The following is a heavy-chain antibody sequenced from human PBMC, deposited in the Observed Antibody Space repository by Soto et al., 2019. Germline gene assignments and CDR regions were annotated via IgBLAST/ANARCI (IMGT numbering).Heavy chain of an antibody. D-gene: IGHD3-9*01. J-gene: IGHJ5*02. CDR3: ARVQSWRELVWWFDP. Sequence: QAQLVQSAAEVKKPGASVKVSCKASGYSITYTYMHWVRKAPGKGIEWMGTVDPPGGNRNYPQKFQGSLNMPMDTSTSTVYKELSSLTSDDTAVYYCARVQSWRELVWWFDPWGQGTLVTVSS. CDR2: VDPPGGNR. V-gene: IGHV1-46*01. CDR1: GYSITYTY.